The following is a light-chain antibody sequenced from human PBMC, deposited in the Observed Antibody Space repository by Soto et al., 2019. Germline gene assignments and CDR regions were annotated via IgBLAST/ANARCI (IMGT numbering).Light chain of an antibody. Sequence: EIVLTQSPGTLSLSPGERATLSCRASQSVSSSYLAWYQQKPGQAPRLLIYGASSRATGIPDRFSGSGSGTVFTLTISRLEPEDFAVYYCQQYCSSPYTFGQGTKLQIK. CDR1: QSVSSSY. V-gene: IGKV3-20*01. CDR3: QQYCSSPYT. J-gene: IGKJ2*01. CDR2: GAS.